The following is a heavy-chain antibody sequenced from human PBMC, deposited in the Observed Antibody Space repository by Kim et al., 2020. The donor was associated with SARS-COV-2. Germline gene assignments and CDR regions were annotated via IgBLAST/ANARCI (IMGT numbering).Heavy chain of an antibody. D-gene: IGHD3-10*01. J-gene: IGHJ4*02. CDR3: SREGDPYGASDY. CDR2: IYSGGPT. Sequence: GGSLRLSCAASGFIVSDHYINWVRQAPGKGLEWVSVIYSGGPTYYADSAEGRFVISRDTSKNTVHLQMKSLRLEDTAVVYCSREGDPYGASDYWGQGT. V-gene: IGHV3-66*01. CDR1: GFIVSDHY.